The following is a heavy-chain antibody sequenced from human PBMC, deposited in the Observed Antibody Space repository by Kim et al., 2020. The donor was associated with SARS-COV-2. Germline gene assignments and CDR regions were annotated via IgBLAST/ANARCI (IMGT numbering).Heavy chain of an antibody. V-gene: IGHV4-39*01. CDR3: ARHRGGRQWLVPGFDY. J-gene: IGHJ4*02. Sequence: SETLSLTCTVSGGSISSSSYYWGWIRQPPGKGLEWIGSIYYSGSTYYNPSLKSRVTISVDTSKNQFSLKLSSVTAADTAVYYCARHRGGRQWLVPGFDYWGQGTLVTVSS. D-gene: IGHD6-19*01. CDR1: GGSISSSSYY. CDR2: IYYSGST.